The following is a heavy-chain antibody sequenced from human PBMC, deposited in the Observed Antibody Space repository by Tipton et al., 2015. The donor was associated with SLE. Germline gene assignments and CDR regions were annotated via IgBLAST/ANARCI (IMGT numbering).Heavy chain of an antibody. CDR1: GGSISSGSYY. CDR3: VRERKYVVRFRELVAPDL. D-gene: IGHD1-26*01. CDR2: IYTSGST. Sequence: TLSLTCTVSGGSISSGSYYWSWIRQPAGKGLEWVGRIYTSGSTNYNPSLKSRVTISVDTSKNQFSLKLNSVTAADQAVYYCVRERKYVVRFRELVAPDLWGQGTAITVSS. V-gene: IGHV4-61*02. J-gene: IGHJ3*01.